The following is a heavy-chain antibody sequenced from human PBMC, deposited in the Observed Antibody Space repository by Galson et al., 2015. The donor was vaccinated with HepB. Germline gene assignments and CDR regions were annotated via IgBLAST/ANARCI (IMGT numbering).Heavy chain of an antibody. D-gene: IGHD1-26*01. Sequence: SLRLSCAASGFTFKNYAMSWVRQAPGKGLEWVSAVSGSAVSTYYAGSVKGRFTISRDNSKSTLFLQMKSLRAEDTAIYYCAKWGGAVDYWCQGTLVTVS. CDR1: GFTFKNYA. J-gene: IGHJ4*02. V-gene: IGHV3-23*01. CDR3: AKWGGAVDY. CDR2: VSGSAVST.